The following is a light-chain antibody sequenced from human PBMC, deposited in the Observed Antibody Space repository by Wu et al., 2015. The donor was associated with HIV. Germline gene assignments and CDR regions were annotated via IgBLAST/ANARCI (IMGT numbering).Light chain of an antibody. CDR1: QSISSW. J-gene: IGKJ1*01. CDR2: KAS. CDR3: QKCNTAPWT. Sequence: DIQMTQSPSTLSASVGDRVTITCRASQSISSWLAWYQQKPGKAPKLLIYKASSLESGVPSRFSGSGSGTEFTLTISSLQPEDVATYYCQKCNTAPWTFGQGTKVEMK. V-gene: IGKV1-5*03.